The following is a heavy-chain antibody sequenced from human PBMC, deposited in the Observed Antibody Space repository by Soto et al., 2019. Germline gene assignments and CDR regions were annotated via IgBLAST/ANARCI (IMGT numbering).Heavy chain of an antibody. V-gene: IGHV3-23*01. Sequence: EVQLLESGGGLVQPGGSLRLSCAASGFTFSSYAMNWVRQAPVKGLEWVSVISGSGGSTYYADAVKGRFTISRDNSENPLYLQMNSLIAEDTAVFYCATRTVVWSVDLWGRGTLVTVST. CDR3: ATRTVVWSVDL. D-gene: IGHD2-15*01. J-gene: IGHJ2*01. CDR1: GFTFSSYA. CDR2: ISGSGGST.